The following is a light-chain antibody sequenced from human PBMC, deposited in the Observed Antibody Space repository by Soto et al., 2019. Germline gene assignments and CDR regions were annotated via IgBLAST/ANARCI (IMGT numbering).Light chain of an antibody. J-gene: IGKJ2*01. V-gene: IGKV3-20*01. CDR2: GAS. Sequence: EIVLTQSPGTLSLSPGERATLSCRASQSVSSYLGWYQQLPGQAPRLLIYGASSRAAGIPDRFSGSGSGTDFTLPISRLEPEDFAVYYCQQYGSSPRTFGQGTKLEIK. CDR3: QQYGSSPRT. CDR1: QSVSSY.